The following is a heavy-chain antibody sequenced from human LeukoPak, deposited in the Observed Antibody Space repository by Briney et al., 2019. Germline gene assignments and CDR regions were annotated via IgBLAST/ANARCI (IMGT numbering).Heavy chain of an antibody. D-gene: IGHD1-1*01. V-gene: IGHV1-2*02. J-gene: IGHJ5*02. CDR2: INPNSGGT. Sequence: ASVKVSCKASGYTFTSYYMHWVRQAPGQGLEWMGWINPNSGGTNYAQKFQGRVTMTRDTSISTAYMELSRLRSDDTAVYYCARDPLTVQPLNWFDPWGQGTLVTVSS. CDR3: ARDPLTVQPLNWFDP. CDR1: GYTFTSYY.